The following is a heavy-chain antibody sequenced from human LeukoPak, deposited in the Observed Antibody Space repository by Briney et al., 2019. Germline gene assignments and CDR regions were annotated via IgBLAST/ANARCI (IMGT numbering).Heavy chain of an antibody. J-gene: IGHJ4*02. CDR1: GYTFTSYD. V-gene: IGHV1-8*01. CDR2: MNPNSGNT. D-gene: IGHD2-15*01. Sequence: ASVKVSCKASGYTFTSYDINWVRQATGQGLEWMGWMNPNSGNTGYAQKFQGRVTMTRNTSISTAYMELSSLRSEDTAVYYCAILKGYCSGGSCDMGYCFDYWGQGTLVTVSS. CDR3: AILKGYCSGGSCDMGYCFDY.